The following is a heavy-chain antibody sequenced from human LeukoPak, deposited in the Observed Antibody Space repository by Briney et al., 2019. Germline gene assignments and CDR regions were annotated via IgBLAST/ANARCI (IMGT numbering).Heavy chain of an antibody. J-gene: IGHJ6*03. CDR2: INPNSGGT. D-gene: IGHD3-10*01. V-gene: IGHV1-2*02. CDR3: ATAPSPYYDYYYYMDV. CDR1: GYTFTVYY. Sequence: ASVKVSSMASGYTFTVYYMHWVRQAPGQGGEWMGWINPNSGGTNYAQKLRGRVTMTTDTSIGTAYMELSRLRSDDTAVYYCATAPSPYYDYYYYMDVWGKGTTVTISS.